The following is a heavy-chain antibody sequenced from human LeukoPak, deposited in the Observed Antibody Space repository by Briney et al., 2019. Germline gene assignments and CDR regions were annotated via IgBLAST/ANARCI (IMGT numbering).Heavy chain of an antibody. CDR1: GFIFNSYS. D-gene: IGHD3-22*01. CDR3: ARNTGVNYDSSGYIDY. J-gene: IGHJ4*02. Sequence: GGSLRLSCAVSGFIFNSYSMNWVRQAPGKGLEWVSSISSSTSYTYYADSVKGRFTISRDNAKNSVYLRMNSLRAEDTAVYYCARNTGVNYDSSGYIDYWGQGTLVTVSS. V-gene: IGHV3-21*01. CDR2: ISSSTSYT.